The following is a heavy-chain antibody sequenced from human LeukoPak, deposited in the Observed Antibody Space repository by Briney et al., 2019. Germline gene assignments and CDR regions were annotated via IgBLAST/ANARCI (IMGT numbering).Heavy chain of an antibody. Sequence: SETLSLTCTVSGGSISSSSYYWGWIRQPPGKGLEWIGSIYYSGSTYYNPSLKSRVTISVDKSKNQFSLKLSSVTAADTAVYYCARDQGSRQQLVFRYYYYYGMDVWGQGTTVTVSS. J-gene: IGHJ6*02. CDR1: GGSISSSSYY. CDR2: IYYSGST. D-gene: IGHD6-13*01. V-gene: IGHV4-39*07. CDR3: ARDQGSRQQLVFRYYYYYGMDV.